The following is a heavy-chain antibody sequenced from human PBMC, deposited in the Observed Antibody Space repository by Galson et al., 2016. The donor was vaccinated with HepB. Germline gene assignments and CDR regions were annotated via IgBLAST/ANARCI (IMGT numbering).Heavy chain of an antibody. Sequence: SLRLSCAASGFTFSSYAMIWVRQAPGKGLEWVSAITGSGGTTSYADSVKGRFTISRDNSKSTLYLQMNSLRAEDTAIYYCANQKMLSQMYYFGMDVWGQGTTVTVSS. J-gene: IGHJ6*02. CDR2: ITGSGGTT. D-gene: IGHD2-8*01. V-gene: IGHV3-23*01. CDR3: ANQKMLSQMYYFGMDV. CDR1: GFTFSSYA.